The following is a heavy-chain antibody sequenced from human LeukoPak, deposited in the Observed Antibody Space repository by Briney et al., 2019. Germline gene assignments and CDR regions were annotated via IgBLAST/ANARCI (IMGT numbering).Heavy chain of an antibody. CDR1: GGTFSSYA. CDR2: IIPIFGTA. CDR3: ARLGYCSSTSCYH. Sequence: ASVKVSCKASGGTFSSYAISWVRQAPGQGLEWMGGIIPIFGTANYAQKFQGRVTITTDESTSTAYMELSSLRSEDTAVYYCARLGYCSSTSCYHWGQGTLVTVSP. V-gene: IGHV1-69*05. J-gene: IGHJ5*02. D-gene: IGHD2-2*01.